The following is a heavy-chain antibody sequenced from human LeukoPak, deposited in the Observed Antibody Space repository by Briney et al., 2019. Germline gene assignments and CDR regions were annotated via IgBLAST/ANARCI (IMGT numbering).Heavy chain of an antibody. CDR3: ASSIAAAGHDY. CDR1: GGSFSGYY. V-gene: IGHV4-34*01. D-gene: IGHD6-13*01. CDR2: INHSGST. Sequence: SETLSLTCAVYGGSFSGYYWSWIRQPPGKGLEWIREINHSGSTNYNPSLKSRVTISVDTSKNQFSLKLSSVTAADTAVYYCASSIAAAGHDYWGQGTLVTVSS. J-gene: IGHJ4*02.